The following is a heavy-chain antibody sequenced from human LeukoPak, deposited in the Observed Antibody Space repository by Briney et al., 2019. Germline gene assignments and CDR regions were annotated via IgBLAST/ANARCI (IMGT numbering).Heavy chain of an antibody. CDR3: SKRLDY. CDR1: GFSFSGFW. V-gene: IGHV3-7*01. Sequence: GGSLRLSCAAPGFSFSGFWMDWVRQAPGKGMEWVANINEDGSQKYYTDSVKGRFTISRDNARNSLYLYMNNLRADDTAIYYCSKRLDYLGQGALVTVSS. CDR2: INEDGSQK. J-gene: IGHJ4*02.